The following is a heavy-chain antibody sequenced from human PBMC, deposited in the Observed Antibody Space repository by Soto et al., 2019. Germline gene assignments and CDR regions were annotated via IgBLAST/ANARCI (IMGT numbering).Heavy chain of an antibody. CDR1: GYTFTSYY. CDR3: AREIRPGGLLRGRWFDP. Sequence: QVQLVQSGAEVKKPGASVKVSCKASGYTFTSYYMHWVRQAPGQGLEWMGIINPSGGSTSYAQKFQGRVTMTRDTSTSTVYMKLSSLRSEDTAVYYCAREIRPGGLLRGRWFDPWGQGTLVTVSS. D-gene: IGHD3-10*01. V-gene: IGHV1-46*01. CDR2: INPSGGST. J-gene: IGHJ5*02.